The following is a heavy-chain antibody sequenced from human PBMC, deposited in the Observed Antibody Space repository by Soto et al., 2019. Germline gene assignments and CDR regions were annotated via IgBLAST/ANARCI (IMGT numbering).Heavy chain of an antibody. D-gene: IGHD6-13*01. CDR1: GFTLSSYS. CDR2: VSGSGGTI. V-gene: IGHV3-48*02. Sequence: EVQLVESGGGLVQPGGSLRLSCAASGFTLSSYSMHWVRQAPGKGLEWVSYVSGSGGTIYYADSVKGRFTISRYNAKNSLSVQMNSLRDEDTAVYFCARETGLRSSGWSYYFDFWGQGTLVTVSS. J-gene: IGHJ4*02. CDR3: ARETGLRSSGWSYYFDF.